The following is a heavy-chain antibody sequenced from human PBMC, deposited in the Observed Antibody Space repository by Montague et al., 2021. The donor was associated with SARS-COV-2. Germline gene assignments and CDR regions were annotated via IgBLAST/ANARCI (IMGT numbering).Heavy chain of an antibody. D-gene: IGHD6-13*01. V-gene: IGHV2-5*02. J-gene: IGHJ5*02. CDR1: GFSLSTSGVG. Sequence: PALVKPTQTLTLTCTFSGFSLSTSGVGVGWIRQPPGKALEWLALTYWDDDKRYSPSLKSRLTITKDTSKNQVVLTMTNMDPVDIATYYCAHRPSIAAAGTFRFDPWGQGTLVTVSS. CDR3: AHRPSIAAAGTFRFDP. CDR2: TYWDDDK.